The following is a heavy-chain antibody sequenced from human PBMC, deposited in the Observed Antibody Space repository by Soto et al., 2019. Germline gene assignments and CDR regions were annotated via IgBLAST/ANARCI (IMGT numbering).Heavy chain of an antibody. CDR2: IFDSGST. J-gene: IGHJ2*01. V-gene: IGHV4-30-4*01. Sequence: QVQLQESGPGLVKPSETLSLTCTVSGGSISGGVHSWSWMRQPPGKGLEWIGYIFDSGSTYYNPSLKSRLTISGDTSKNQFSLRLSSVTAADTAVYYCAREIMPLTNDWYFDLWGRGTLVTVSS. CDR3: AREIMPLTNDWYFDL. CDR1: GGSISGGVHS. D-gene: IGHD2-8*01.